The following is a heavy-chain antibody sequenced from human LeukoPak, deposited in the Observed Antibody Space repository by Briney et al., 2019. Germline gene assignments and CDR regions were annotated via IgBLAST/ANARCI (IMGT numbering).Heavy chain of an antibody. J-gene: IGHJ6*03. Sequence: SETLSLTCTVSGVSLSNTVYYWGWIRQAPGKGPEWIGTSFDGGNSYYSPSLKSRVTMSVDGSKNQFSLTLASVTAADTAVYYCATTSGYRNYYYYYIDVWGKGTTVTVSS. CDR1: GVSLSNTVYY. D-gene: IGHD3-22*01. V-gene: IGHV4-39*01. CDR2: SFDGGNS. CDR3: ATTSGYRNYYYYYIDV.